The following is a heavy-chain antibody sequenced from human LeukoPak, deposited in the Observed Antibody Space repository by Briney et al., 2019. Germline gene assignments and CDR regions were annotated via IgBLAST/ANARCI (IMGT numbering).Heavy chain of an antibody. Sequence: GASVTVSCKASGYTFTNYYLHWVRQAPGQGLEWMGIINPSGGSTSFAQKFQGRITMTRDTSTSTVYMELSSLRSEDTGVYYCAREGDGYSSADYWGQGTLVTVSS. V-gene: IGHV1-46*01. D-gene: IGHD5-24*01. CDR3: AREGDGYSSADY. CDR2: INPSGGST. J-gene: IGHJ4*02. CDR1: GYTFTNYY.